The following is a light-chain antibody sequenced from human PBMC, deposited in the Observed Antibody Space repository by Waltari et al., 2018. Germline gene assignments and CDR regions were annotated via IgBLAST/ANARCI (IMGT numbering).Light chain of an antibody. CDR3: AAWDDSLSGRV. CDR1: RSNIGSNY. V-gene: IGLV1-47*01. CDR2: RNN. Sequence: QSVLTQPPSASGTPGQRVTISCSGSRSNIGSNYVYWYQQLPGTAPKLLIYRNNQRPSGVPDRFSGSKSGTSASLAISGLRSEDVADYYCAAWDDSLSGRVFGGGTKVTVL. J-gene: IGLJ3*02.